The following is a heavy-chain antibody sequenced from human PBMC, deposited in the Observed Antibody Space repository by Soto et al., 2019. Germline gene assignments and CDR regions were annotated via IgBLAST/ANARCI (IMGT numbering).Heavy chain of an antibody. D-gene: IGHD5-12*01. CDR3: AGRWLRSGFDY. J-gene: IGHJ4*02. Sequence: EVQLLESGGGLVQPGGSLRLSCAASGFTFSTYAMTWVRQAPGKGLEWVSSISDSGGTVYYADSVKGRFTISRDNSKNTLYLQMNSLRAEDTAVYYCAGRWLRSGFDYWGQGTLVTVSS. CDR1: GFTFSTYA. V-gene: IGHV3-23*01. CDR2: ISDSGGTV.